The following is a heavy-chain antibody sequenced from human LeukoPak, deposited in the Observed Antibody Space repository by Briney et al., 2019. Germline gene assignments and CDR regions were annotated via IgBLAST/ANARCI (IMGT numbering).Heavy chain of an antibody. V-gene: IGHV3-21*01. Sequence: PGGSLRLSCAASGFTFSSYSMNWVRQAPGKGLEWVSSISSSSSYIYYADSVKGRFTISRDNAKNSLYLQMNSLRAEDTAVYYCARESAYNGSYWPFDYWGQGTLVTVSS. CDR2: ISSSSSYI. D-gene: IGHD1-26*01. J-gene: IGHJ4*02. CDR1: GFTFSSYS. CDR3: ARESAYNGSYWPFDY.